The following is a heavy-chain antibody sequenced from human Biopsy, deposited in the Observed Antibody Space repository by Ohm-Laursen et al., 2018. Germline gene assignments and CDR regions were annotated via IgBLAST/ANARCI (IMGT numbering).Heavy chain of an antibody. Sequence: SETLSLTCAVSGYSISSGYYWGWIRQPPGKGLEWIGRIYSSGSTNYNPSLKSRVTMSVDTSKNQFSLILSSMTAADTAVYYCAREPRIAAVAYFDPWGQGTLVTVSS. CDR2: IYSSGST. CDR3: AREPRIAAVAYFDP. J-gene: IGHJ5*02. CDR1: GYSISSGYY. V-gene: IGHV4-38-2*02. D-gene: IGHD6-13*01.